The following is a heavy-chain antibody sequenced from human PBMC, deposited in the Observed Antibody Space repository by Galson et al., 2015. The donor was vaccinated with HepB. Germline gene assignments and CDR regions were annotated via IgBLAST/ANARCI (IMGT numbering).Heavy chain of an antibody. Sequence: SLRLSCAASGFTFSSYAMNWVRQAPGKGLEWVSGIGVNYGSIYYAHSVKGRFTISRDNSKNTLYLQVNSLRVEDTAIYYCAKGRPERPPEHRGYDLPDYWGQGTLVTVSS. D-gene: IGHD5-12*01. CDR2: IGVNYGSI. CDR1: GFTFSSYA. CDR3: AKGRPERPPEHRGYDLPDY. J-gene: IGHJ4*02. V-gene: IGHV3-23*01.